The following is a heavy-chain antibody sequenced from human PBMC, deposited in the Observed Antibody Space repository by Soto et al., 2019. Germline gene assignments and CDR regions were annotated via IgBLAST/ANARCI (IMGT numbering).Heavy chain of an antibody. CDR1: GYIFSSYG. D-gene: IGHD3-22*01. J-gene: IGHJ4*02. Sequence: QVQLVQSGAELRKPGASVKVSCEASGYIFSSYGINWVRQAPGQGLEWMGWINTYNGNRNFAQRFEDRLTMTTATSTDTVYMDLRSLKSDDTAIYYCARDILRGYDSRGFYSWGQGTLVTVSS. CDR3: ARDILRGYDSRGFYS. V-gene: IGHV1-18*01. CDR2: INTYNGNR.